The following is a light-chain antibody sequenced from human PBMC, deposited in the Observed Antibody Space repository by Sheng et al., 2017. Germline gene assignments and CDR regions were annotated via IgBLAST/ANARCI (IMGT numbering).Light chain of an antibody. CDR3: QKYISAPPT. Sequence: DIQMTQSPSSLSASVGDRVTITCRASQDIRNDLGWYQQKPGKAPKLLIYRASSLESGVPPRFSGSGSGTEFTLTIDSLQPDDFAAYYCQKYISAPPTFGQGTKVEIK. CDR1: QDIRND. V-gene: IGKV1-17*01. J-gene: IGKJ1*01. CDR2: RAS.